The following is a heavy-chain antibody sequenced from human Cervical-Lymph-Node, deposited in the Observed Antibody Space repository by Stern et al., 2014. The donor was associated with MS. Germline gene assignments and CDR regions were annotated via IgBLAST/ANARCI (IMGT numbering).Heavy chain of an antibody. V-gene: IGHV4-31*03. CDR2: ISFSGDT. D-gene: IGHD3-3*01. CDR3: ARDTSWSPFDS. Sequence: QVQLGQSGPGLVKPSQTLSLTCTVSGGSISTSGYYWNWIRQHPGKGLEWIGYISFSGDTFYNASLKSRLRMSIDKSKNQFSLQLSSVTVADTAVYYCARDTSWSPFDSWGQGTLVTVSS. CDR1: GGSISTSGYY. J-gene: IGHJ4*02.